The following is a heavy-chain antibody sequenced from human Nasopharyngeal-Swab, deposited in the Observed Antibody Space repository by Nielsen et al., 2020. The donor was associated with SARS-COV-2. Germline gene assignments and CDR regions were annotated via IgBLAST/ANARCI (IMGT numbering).Heavy chain of an antibody. CDR1: GGSISSYY. V-gene: IGHV4-59*01. CDR2: IYYSGST. CDR3: ASGGSSWYGDWFDP. J-gene: IGHJ5*02. Sequence: SETLSLTCTVSGGSISSYYWSWIRQPPGKGLEWIGYIYYSGSTNYNSSLKSRVTISVDTSKNQFSLKLSSVTAADTAVYYCASGGSSWYGDWFDPWGQGTLVTVSS. D-gene: IGHD6-13*01.